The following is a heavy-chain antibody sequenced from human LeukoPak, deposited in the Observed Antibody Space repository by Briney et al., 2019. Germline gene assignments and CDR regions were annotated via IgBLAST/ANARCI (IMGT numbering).Heavy chain of an antibody. CDR2: IYYSGST. CDR1: GGSINSYY. J-gene: IGHJ1*01. V-gene: IGHV4-59*01. D-gene: IGHD6-13*01. CDR3: ASSGSFRQQLVR. Sequence: SETLSLTCTVSGGSINSYYWSWIRQPPGKGLEWIGYIYYSGSTNYNPSLKSRVTISVDTSKNQFSLKLSSVTAADTAVYYCASSGSFRQQLVRWGQGTLVTVSS.